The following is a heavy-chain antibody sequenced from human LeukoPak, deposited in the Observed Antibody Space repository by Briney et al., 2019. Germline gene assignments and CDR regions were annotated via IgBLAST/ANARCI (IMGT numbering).Heavy chain of an antibody. Sequence: GESLRLSCAASGFTFSSFYIHWVRQAPGKWLVWVSRINSDGSSTTYADSVKGRFTISRDNAKNTVYLQMNSLRAEDTAVYYCARGWDGYSYGIWGQGALVTVSS. V-gene: IGHV3-74*01. CDR1: GFTFSSFY. D-gene: IGHD5-18*01. CDR2: INSDGSST. CDR3: ARGWDGYSYGI. J-gene: IGHJ4*02.